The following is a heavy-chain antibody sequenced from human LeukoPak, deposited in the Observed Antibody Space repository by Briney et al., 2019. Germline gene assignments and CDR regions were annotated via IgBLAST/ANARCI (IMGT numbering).Heavy chain of an antibody. V-gene: IGHV1-69*13. Sequence: ASVKVSCKASGGTFSSYAISWVRQAPGQGLEWMGGIIPIFGTANYAQKFQGRVTITADESTSTAYMELGSLRSEDTAVYYCGVVADDFDYWGQGTLVTVSS. CDR2: IIPIFGTA. CDR3: GVVADDFDY. D-gene: IGHD5-12*01. CDR1: GGTFSSYA. J-gene: IGHJ4*02.